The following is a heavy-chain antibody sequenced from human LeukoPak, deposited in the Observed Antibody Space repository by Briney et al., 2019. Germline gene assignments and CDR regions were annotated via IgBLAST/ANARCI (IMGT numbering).Heavy chain of an antibody. D-gene: IGHD1-14*01. CDR3: ARFNNRESNYFDY. Sequence: SETLSLTCTVSGGSISSSSYYWGWIRQPPGKGLEWIGSIYYSGSTYYNPSLKSRVTISVDTSKNQFSLKLSSVTAADTAVYYCARFNNRESNYFDYWGQGTLVTVSS. CDR1: GGSISSSSYY. J-gene: IGHJ4*02. V-gene: IGHV4-39*07. CDR2: IYYSGST.